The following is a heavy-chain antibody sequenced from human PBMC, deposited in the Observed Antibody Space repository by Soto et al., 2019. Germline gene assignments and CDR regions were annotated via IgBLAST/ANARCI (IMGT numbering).Heavy chain of an antibody. V-gene: IGHV3-66*01. CDR1: GFTVSNNY. J-gene: IGHJ4*02. Sequence: EVQLAESGGGLVQPGGSLRLSCVVSGFTVSNNYMSWVRQAPGKGLEWVSVIYSGGSTSYINSVKGRFTISRDNSKNTVYLQMNSLRAEDTAVYYCARPDTVRGVSYWGQGTLVTVSS. CDR3: ARPDTVRGVSY. CDR2: IYSGGST. D-gene: IGHD3-10*01.